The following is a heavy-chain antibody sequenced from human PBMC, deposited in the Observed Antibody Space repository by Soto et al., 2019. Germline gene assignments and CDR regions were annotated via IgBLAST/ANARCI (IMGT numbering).Heavy chain of an antibody. D-gene: IGHD3-10*01. CDR3: AKDRSTMVRGVKYIDY. Sequence: PGGSLRLSCAASGFTFSSKTMNWVRQAPGKGLEWVSSITSSGNYIYYADSVKGRFTISRDNAKNSLYLQMNSLRAEDTAVYYCAKDRSTMVRGVKYIDYWGQGTLVTVSS. CDR1: GFTFSSKT. V-gene: IGHV3-21*04. J-gene: IGHJ4*02. CDR2: ITSSGNYI.